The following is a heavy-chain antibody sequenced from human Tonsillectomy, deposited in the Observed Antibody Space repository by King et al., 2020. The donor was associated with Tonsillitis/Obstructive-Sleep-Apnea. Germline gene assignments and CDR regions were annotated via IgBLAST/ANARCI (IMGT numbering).Heavy chain of an antibody. D-gene: IGHD5/OR15-5a*01. Sequence: VQLVESGGGLVQPGGSLRLSCAASGFTFSSYAIHWVRQAPGKGLEYVSAINSNGGSTYYGNSVKRLFTISRDNSKNTVYLQMGLLRAEDMAVYYCARPVTGSVAALEYWGQGSLVTVSS. CDR2: INSNGGST. V-gene: IGHV3-64*01. CDR3: ARPVTGSVAALEY. J-gene: IGHJ4*02. CDR1: GFTFSSYA.